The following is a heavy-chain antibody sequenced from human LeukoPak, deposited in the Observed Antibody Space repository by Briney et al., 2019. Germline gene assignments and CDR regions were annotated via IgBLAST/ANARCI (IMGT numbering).Heavy chain of an antibody. D-gene: IGHD3-3*01. V-gene: IGHV1-69*13. J-gene: IGHJ4*02. CDR2: IIPIFGTA. CDR3: ARESDFWSGEFDY. CDR1: GGTFSSYA. Sequence: SVKVSCKASGGTFSSYAISWVRQAPGQGLEWMGGIIPIFGTANYAQKFQGRVTITADESTSTAYMELSSLRSEDTAVYYCARESDFWSGEFDYWGQGALVTVSS.